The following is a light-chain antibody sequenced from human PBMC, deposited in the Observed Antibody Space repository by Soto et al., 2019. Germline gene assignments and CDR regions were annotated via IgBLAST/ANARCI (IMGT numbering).Light chain of an antibody. CDR1: KVIKNY. CDR2: AAS. Sequence: DIQVPPHPSSLSASGGDRATITCRASKVIKNYLAWYQQKPGETPKLLIYAASTLESGIPPRFSGSGSGTDFTLTINNLEPEDVATYYCQRYYNAPFTFGGGTKVEIK. V-gene: IGKV1-27*01. J-gene: IGKJ4*01. CDR3: QRYYNAPFT.